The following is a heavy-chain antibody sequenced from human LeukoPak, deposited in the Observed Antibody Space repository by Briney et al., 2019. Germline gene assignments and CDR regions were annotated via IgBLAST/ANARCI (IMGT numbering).Heavy chain of an antibody. CDR2: ISSSGSYT. J-gene: IGHJ4*02. V-gene: IGHV3-11*05. CDR3: ARGDYGPYYFDY. Sequence: GGSLRLSCAASGFTFSDYYMTWIRQAPGKGLEWASHISSSGSYTNYADSVKGRFTISRDNAKNSLYLQMHSLRAEDTAVYYCARGDYGPYYFDYWGQGTLVPVSS. D-gene: IGHD4-17*01. CDR1: GFTFSDYY.